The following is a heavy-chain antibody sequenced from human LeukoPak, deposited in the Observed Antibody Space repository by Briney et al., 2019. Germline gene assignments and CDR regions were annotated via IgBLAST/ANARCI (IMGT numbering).Heavy chain of an antibody. J-gene: IGHJ4*02. D-gene: IGHD6-19*01. Sequence: PGGSLRLSCAASGFTFCSYSMSWVPQAPGKGLQWVSYISSSSSYIYYADSVKGRFTISRDNAKNSLYLQMNSLRAEDTAVYYCARLAVAGTDFDYWGQGTLVTVSS. CDR1: GFTFCSYS. CDR3: ARLAVAGTDFDY. V-gene: IGHV3-21*01. CDR2: ISSSSSYI.